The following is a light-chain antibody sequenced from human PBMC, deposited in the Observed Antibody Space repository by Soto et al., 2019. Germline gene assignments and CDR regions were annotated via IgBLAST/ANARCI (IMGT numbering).Light chain of an antibody. CDR1: KLGDKY. V-gene: IGLV3-1*01. CDR3: QAWESSTAV. Sequence: YELTQPPSVSVSPGQTASITCSGDKLGDKYACWYQQKPGQSPVLVIYQDSKRPSGIPERFSGSNSGNTATLTISGTQAMDEADYYCQAWESSTAVFGGGTKLTVL. CDR2: QDS. J-gene: IGLJ3*02.